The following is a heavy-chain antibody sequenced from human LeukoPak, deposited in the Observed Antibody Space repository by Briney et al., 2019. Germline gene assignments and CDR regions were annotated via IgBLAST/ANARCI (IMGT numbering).Heavy chain of an antibody. D-gene: IGHD3-16*02. V-gene: IGHV3-21*01. CDR1: GFTFSSYS. Sequence: KPGGSLRLSCAASGFTFSSYSMNWVRQAPGKGLEWVSSISSSSSYIYYADSVKGRFTISRDNAKNSLYLQMNSLRAEDTAVYYCAREGDYDYVWGSYRPLDYWGQGTLVTVSS. CDR3: AREGDYDYVWGSYRPLDY. J-gene: IGHJ4*02. CDR2: ISSSSSYI.